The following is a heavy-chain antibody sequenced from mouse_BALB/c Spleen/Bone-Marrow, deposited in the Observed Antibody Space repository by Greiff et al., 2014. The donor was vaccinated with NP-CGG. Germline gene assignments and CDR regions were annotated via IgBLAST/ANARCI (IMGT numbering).Heavy chain of an antibody. D-gene: IGHD2-10*02. J-gene: IGHJ4*01. CDR3: ARSYGNYDAMDF. CDR2: IDPSDSEG. V-gene: IGHV1-69*02. Sequence: QVQLQQSGAELVKPGAPVKLSCRASGYTFTTYWMNWVKQRPGRGLEWIGKIDPSDSEGHYSQKFKDKATLTVDKSSSTAYIQLSSLTSEDSAVYFCARSYGNYDAMDFWGQGTSVTVSS. CDR1: GYTFTTYW.